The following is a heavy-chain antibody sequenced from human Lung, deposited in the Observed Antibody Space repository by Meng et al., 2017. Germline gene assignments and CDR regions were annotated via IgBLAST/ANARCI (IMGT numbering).Heavy chain of an antibody. CDR2: MDYSRRT. CDR3: AGGPWELDF. Sequence: QLLMQAAGLGLAQSSETLSLTCTVDGVSVCSCNHYWSWIRQPPGKGLEWIAYMDYSRRTNSSPYLKTRVTMSTDTSKNQLSLKLSSVTAADTAVYYCAGGPWELDFWGQGTLVTVSS. CDR1: GVSVCSCNHY. D-gene: IGHD1-26*01. J-gene: IGHJ4*02. V-gene: IGHV4-61*01.